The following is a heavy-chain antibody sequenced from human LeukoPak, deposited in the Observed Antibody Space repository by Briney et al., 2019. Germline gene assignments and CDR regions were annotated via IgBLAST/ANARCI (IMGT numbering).Heavy chain of an antibody. Sequence: SVKVSCKASGGTFSSYAISWVRQAPGQGLEWMGGIIPIFGTANYAQKFQGRVTITADESTSTAYMELSSLRSEDTAVYHCASHLTGEEFDYWGQGTLVTVSS. J-gene: IGHJ4*02. V-gene: IGHV1-69*13. CDR1: GGTFSSYA. D-gene: IGHD7-27*01. CDR2: IIPIFGTA. CDR3: ASHLTGEEFDY.